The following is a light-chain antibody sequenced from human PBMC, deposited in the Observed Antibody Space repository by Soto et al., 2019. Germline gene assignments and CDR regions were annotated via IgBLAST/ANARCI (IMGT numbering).Light chain of an antibody. CDR1: QSVSGN. Sequence: EIVMTQSPATLSVSPGERATLSCRASQSVSGNLAWYQQKPGQAPRLLIYSASTRATGIPARLSGSGSGTDLTLTIRRLQSEDFAVYYCQQYNNWPRTFGQGTKVEIK. CDR2: SAS. CDR3: QQYNNWPRT. V-gene: IGKV3-15*01. J-gene: IGKJ1*01.